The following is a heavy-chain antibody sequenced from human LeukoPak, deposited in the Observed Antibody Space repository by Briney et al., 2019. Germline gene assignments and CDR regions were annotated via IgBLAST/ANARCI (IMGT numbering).Heavy chain of an antibody. D-gene: IGHD6-13*01. J-gene: IGHJ6*02. CDR3: ARESIAAAGESYYYYYGMDV. V-gene: IGHV1-69*13. Sequence: ASVKVSCKASGGTFSSYAISWVRQAPGQGLEWMGGIIPIFGTANYAQKFQGRVTITADESTSTAYMELSSLRSEDTAVYYCARESIAAAGESYYYYYGMDVWGXGTTVTVSS. CDR1: GGTFSSYA. CDR2: IIPIFGTA.